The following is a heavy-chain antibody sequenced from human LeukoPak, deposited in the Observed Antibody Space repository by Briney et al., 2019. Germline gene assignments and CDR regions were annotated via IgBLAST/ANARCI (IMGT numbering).Heavy chain of an antibody. CDR2: IKRDGSEK. J-gene: IGHJ5*02. V-gene: IGHV3-7*01. CDR1: GCTFSTYW. D-gene: IGHD6-19*01. Sequence: PGGSLRLSCAASGCTFSTYWMSWVRQAPGKGPEWVANIKRDGSEKDYVGSVRGRFTISRDNAKNSLYLHMDSLRVEDTAIYYCARGSSGWNADHWGQGTLVTVSS. CDR3: ARGSSGWNADH.